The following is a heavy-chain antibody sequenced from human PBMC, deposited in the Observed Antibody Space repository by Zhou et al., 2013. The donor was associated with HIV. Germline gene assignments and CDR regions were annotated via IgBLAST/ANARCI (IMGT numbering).Heavy chain of an antibody. V-gene: IGHV1-69*05. CDR3: ARGRGRITMVRGVITVPNYYYYGMDV. CDR1: GGTFSSFA. CDR2: IIPVYGAT. J-gene: IGHJ6*02. D-gene: IGHD3-10*01. Sequence: QVQLVQSGAEVKKPGSSVKVSCKASGGTFSSFAFSWVRQAPGQGLEWMGGIIPVYGATNYVQKFQGRVTITTDESTSTVYMELRSLRSDDTAVYYCARGRGRITMVRGVITVPNYYYYGMDVWGQGTTVTVSS.